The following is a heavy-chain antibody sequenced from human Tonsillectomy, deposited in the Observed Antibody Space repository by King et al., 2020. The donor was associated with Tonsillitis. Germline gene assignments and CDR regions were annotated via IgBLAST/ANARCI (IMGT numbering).Heavy chain of an antibody. Sequence: EVQLVESGGGLVKPGGSLRLSCAASGFTFRNAWMSWVRQAPGKGLEWVGRITSQTDVGTTDYAAPVKGRFTISRDDSKNTLYLQMNSLTTEDTAVDYCTTDLGGRNWGQGTLVTVSS. D-gene: IGHD1-14*01. CDR3: TTDLGGRN. CDR2: ITSQTDVGTT. CDR1: GFTFRNAW. J-gene: IGHJ4*02. V-gene: IGHV3-15*01.